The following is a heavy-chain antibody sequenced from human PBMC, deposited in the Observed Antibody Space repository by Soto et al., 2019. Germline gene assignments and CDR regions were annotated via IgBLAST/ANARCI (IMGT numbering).Heavy chain of an antibody. CDR1: GYTFTGYG. J-gene: IGHJ3*02. D-gene: IGHD3-22*01. V-gene: IGHV1-18*01. Sequence: ASVKVSCKASGYTFTGYGIGWVRQAPGQGLEWMGWISAYNGNTNYAQKLQGRVTMTTDTSTSTAYMELRSLRSDDTAVYYCARVGPYYYDSSGYHVAFDIWGQGTMVTV. CDR3: ARVGPYYYDSSGYHVAFDI. CDR2: ISAYNGNT.